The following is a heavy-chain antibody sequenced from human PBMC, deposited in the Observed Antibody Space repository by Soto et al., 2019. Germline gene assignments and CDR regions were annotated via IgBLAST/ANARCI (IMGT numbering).Heavy chain of an antibody. CDR2: ISGNGGST. CDR3: SRDMEPPGLFFVS. Sequence: GGSLRLSCSASGFTFSNCAMHWVRQAPGNGLEYVSAISGNGGSTYYADSVKGRFTISRDNSKNTLYLQMNSLRAEDTAVYYFSRDMEPPGLFFVSLGQGILVT. D-gene: IGHD1-1*01. CDR1: GFTFSNCA. V-gene: IGHV3-64*04. J-gene: IGHJ5*02.